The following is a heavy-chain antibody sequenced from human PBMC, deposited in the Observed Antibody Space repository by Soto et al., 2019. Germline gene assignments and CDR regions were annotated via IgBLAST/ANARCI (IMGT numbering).Heavy chain of an antibody. J-gene: IGHJ3*02. CDR1: GFTFDDYA. V-gene: IGHV3-9*01. CDR3: AKDIGNDFWSGYYGPAAFDI. Sequence: ESGGGLVQPGRSLRLSCAASGFTFDDYAMHWVRQAPGKGLEWVSGISWNSGSIGYADSVKGRFTISRDNAKNSLYLQMNSLGAEDTALYYCAKDIGNDFWSGYYGPAAFDIWGQGTMVTVSS. D-gene: IGHD3-3*01. CDR2: ISWNSGSI.